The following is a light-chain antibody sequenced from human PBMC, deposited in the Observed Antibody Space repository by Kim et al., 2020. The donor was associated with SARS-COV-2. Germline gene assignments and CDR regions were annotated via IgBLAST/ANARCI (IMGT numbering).Light chain of an antibody. Sequence: QRVTISGTGGSSNIGAGSDVHWYQQLPGTAPKLLISTNTNRPSGVPDRFSGSKSGTSASLAITGLQAEDEADYYCQSYDNSLNIKVFGGGTQLTVL. CDR1: SSNIGAGSD. J-gene: IGLJ2*01. V-gene: IGLV1-40*01. CDR3: QSYDNSLNIKV. CDR2: TNT.